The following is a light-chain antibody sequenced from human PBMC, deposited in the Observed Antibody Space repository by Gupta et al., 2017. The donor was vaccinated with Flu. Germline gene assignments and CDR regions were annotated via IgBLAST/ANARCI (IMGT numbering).Light chain of an antibody. Sequence: EIVLTQSPGTLSLSPGERATLSCRASQSFSSDYLAWYQQKPGQAPRLLMYGTSRRATGIPDRFSGSGSGTDFTLTISRLEPEDFAVYYCQKYGSSPPGGFGQGTKLESK. CDR2: GTS. J-gene: IGKJ2*03. CDR1: QSFSSDY. CDR3: QKYGSSPPGG. V-gene: IGKV3-20*01.